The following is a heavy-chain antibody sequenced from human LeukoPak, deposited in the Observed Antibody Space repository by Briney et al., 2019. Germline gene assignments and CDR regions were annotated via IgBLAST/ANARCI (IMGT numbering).Heavy chain of an antibody. V-gene: IGHV3-48*03. J-gene: IGHJ4*02. Sequence: PGGSLRLSCAASGSTFSSYEMNWVRQAPGKGLEWVSYISSSGSTIYYADSVKGRFTISRDNARNFLYLQLSSLRAEDTAVYYCTRDFWTDYWGQGTLVTVSS. D-gene: IGHD3/OR15-3a*01. CDR3: TRDFWTDY. CDR1: GSTFSSYE. CDR2: ISSSGSTI.